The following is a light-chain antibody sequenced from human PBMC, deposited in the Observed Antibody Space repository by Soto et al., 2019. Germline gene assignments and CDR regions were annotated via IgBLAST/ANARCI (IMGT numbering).Light chain of an antibody. CDR1: SSDVGSYNY. CDR2: DVS. Sequence: QSALTQPASVSGSPGQSITISCTGTSSDVGSYNYVSWYQQHPGKAPKLMIYDVSNRTSGVSNRFSGSKSGNTASLTISGLQAEDEADYYCSSYTSSSTLFGTGTKLTVL. J-gene: IGLJ1*01. CDR3: SSYTSSSTL. V-gene: IGLV2-14*01.